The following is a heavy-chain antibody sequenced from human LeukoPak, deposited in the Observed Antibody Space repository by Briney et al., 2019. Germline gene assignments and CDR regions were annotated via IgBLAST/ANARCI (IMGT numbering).Heavy chain of an antibody. CDR2: ISYDGSNK. CDR1: GFTFSSYA. D-gene: IGHD6-13*01. J-gene: IGHJ5*02. V-gene: IGHV3-30*04. Sequence: GRSLRLSCAASGFTFSSYAMHWVRQAPGKGLEWVAVISYDGSNKYYADSVKGRFTISRDNSKNTLYLQMNSLGAEDTAVYYCARAIAAAGTGWFDPWGQGTLVTVSS. CDR3: ARAIAAAGTGWFDP.